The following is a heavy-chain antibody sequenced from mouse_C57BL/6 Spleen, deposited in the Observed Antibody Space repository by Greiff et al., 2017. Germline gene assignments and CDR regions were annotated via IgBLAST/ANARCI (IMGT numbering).Heavy chain of an antibody. D-gene: IGHD1-1*01. J-gene: IGHJ1*03. Sequence: VQLQQSGAELVRPGASVKLSCTASGFNIKDYYMHWVKQRPEQGLEWIGRIDPEDGDTEYAPKFPGKATMTADTSSNTAYLQLSSLTSEDTAVYYCTRITTVVARYFEVGGTGTTVTVAS. CDR2: IDPEDGDT. CDR3: TRITTVVARYFEV. CDR1: GFNIKDYY. V-gene: IGHV14-1*01.